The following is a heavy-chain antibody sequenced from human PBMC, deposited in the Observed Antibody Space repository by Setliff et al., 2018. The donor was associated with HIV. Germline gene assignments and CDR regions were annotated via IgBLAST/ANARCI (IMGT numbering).Heavy chain of an antibody. J-gene: IGHJ4*02. D-gene: IGHD6-13*01. Sequence: PSETLSLTCTVSGGSISSSSYYWGWIRQPPGKGLEWIGSIYYSGSTYYNHSLRTRVTISVDTSNQFSLKLSSVTAADAAVYYCARSPSYRSSWEYYFDYWGQGILVTVSS. CDR1: GGSISSSSYY. CDR3: ARSPSYRSSWEYYFDY. CDR2: IYYSGST. V-gene: IGHV4-39*07.